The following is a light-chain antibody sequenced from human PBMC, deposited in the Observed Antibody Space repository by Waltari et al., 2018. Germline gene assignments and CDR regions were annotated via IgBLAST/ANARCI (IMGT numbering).Light chain of an antibody. CDR2: KAS. Sequence: DIQMTQSPSTLSASVGDTIPITCRASPSISNYLAWYQPKPGKAPKLRIYKASSSGSGVPSRFSGSGSGTEFTLTISSLQPDDFATYYCQQYNTYSSFGQGTKLEIK. J-gene: IGKJ2*03. CDR1: PSISNY. V-gene: IGKV1-5*03. CDR3: QQYNTYSS.